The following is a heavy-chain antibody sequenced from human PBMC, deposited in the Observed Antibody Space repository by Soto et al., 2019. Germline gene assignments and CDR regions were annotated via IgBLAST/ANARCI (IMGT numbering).Heavy chain of an antibody. CDR3: AGVRFGEWGYAMDV. Sequence: GGSLRLSCAASGLTFSDCYMNWIRQAPGKGLEWVSYISSSGSSINYAGSVKGRFTISRDNAKNSLYLQMNSLRAEDTAMYYCAGVRFGEWGYAMDVWGQGTTVTVSS. J-gene: IGHJ6*02. CDR1: GLTFSDCY. D-gene: IGHD3-10*01. V-gene: IGHV3-11*01. CDR2: ISSSGSSI.